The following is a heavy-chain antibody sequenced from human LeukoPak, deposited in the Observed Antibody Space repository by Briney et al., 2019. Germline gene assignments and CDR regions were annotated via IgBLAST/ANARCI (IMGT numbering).Heavy chain of an antibody. D-gene: IGHD2-2*01. Sequence: GGSLRLSCAASRFIFSSYGMHWVRQSPGKGLEWVVFIRYDGSGKYYADSVKGRFTISRDNSKNTLYLQMNSLRGEDTAVYYCAKDIDCGGTNCPKTYDYWGQGTLVTVSS. J-gene: IGHJ4*02. CDR1: RFIFSSYG. V-gene: IGHV3-30*02. CDR2: IRYDGSGK. CDR3: AKDIDCGGTNCPKTYDY.